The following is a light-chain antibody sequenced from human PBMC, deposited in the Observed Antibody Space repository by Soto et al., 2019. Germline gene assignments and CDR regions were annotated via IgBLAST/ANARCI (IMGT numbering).Light chain of an antibody. CDR3: AAWDDSLNGWV. CDR2: SNN. Sequence: QSVLTQTPSASGTPGQRVTISCSGSSSNIGVNTVNWYQHVPGTAPTLVIYSNNQRPSGVPDRFSGSRSGTSASLAISGLQSEDEADYYCAAWDDSLNGWVFGGGTKLTVL. V-gene: IGLV1-44*01. CDR1: SSNIGVNT. J-gene: IGLJ3*02.